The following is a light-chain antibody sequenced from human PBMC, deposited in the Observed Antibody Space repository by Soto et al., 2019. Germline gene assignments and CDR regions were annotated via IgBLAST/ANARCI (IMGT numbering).Light chain of an antibody. Sequence: DIQVTQSPSSLSASVGDRVTITCRASQTIGTFLNWYQQKPGKAPNLLISSASILQSGVPSRFIGSGSGTDFALTISSLQSEDLATYYCQLSYISWTFGQGTKVDIK. V-gene: IGKV1-39*01. CDR3: QLSYISWT. J-gene: IGKJ1*01. CDR2: SAS. CDR1: QTIGTF.